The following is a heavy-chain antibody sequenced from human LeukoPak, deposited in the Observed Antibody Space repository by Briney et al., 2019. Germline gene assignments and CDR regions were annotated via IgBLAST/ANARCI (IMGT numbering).Heavy chain of an antibody. Sequence: SETLSLNCAVYGGSFSGYYWRWIRQPPGKGLEWIGYIYHSGSTYYNPSLKSRVAISVDRSKNQFSLKLSSVTAADTAVYYCAKTYTRDDAFDIWGQGTMVTVSS. CDR2: IYHSGST. D-gene: IGHD3-16*01. CDR3: AKTYTRDDAFDI. J-gene: IGHJ3*02. V-gene: IGHV4-34*01. CDR1: GGSFSGYY.